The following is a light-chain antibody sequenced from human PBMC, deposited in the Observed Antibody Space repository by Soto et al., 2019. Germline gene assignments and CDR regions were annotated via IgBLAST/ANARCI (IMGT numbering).Light chain of an antibody. CDR2: GAS. Sequence: EIVMTQSPATLSVSPGERATLSCRASPSVSSNLAWYQQKPGQAPRLLISGASTRATGIPARFSGSGSGTEFTLSISSLQSEDFAVDSGQQYNNWTQTFGQGTKVEIK. CDR3: QQYNNWTQT. J-gene: IGKJ1*01. CDR1: PSVSSN. V-gene: IGKV3-15*01.